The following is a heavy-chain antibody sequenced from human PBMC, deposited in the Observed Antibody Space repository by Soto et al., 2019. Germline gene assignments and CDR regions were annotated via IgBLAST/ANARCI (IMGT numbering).Heavy chain of an antibody. CDR1: EYTLTELS. CDR2: MNPNSGNT. J-gene: IGHJ4*02. Sequence: VKVSCKVSEYTLTELSMHWVRQATGQGLEWMGWMNPNSGNTGYAQKFQGRVTMTRNTSISTAYMELSSLRSEDTAVYYCARGFGREIDFDYWGQGTLVTVSS. CDR3: ARGFGREIDFDY. D-gene: IGHD3-10*01. V-gene: IGHV1-8*01.